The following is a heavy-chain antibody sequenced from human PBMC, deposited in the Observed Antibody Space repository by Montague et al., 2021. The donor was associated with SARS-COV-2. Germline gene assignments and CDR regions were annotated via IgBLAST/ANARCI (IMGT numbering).Heavy chain of an antibody. CDR2: ISHSGST. CDR1: GGSLSGYY. J-gene: IGHJ6*02. D-gene: IGHD2-15*01. V-gene: IGHV4-34*01. Sequence: SETLSLTCAVYGGSLSGYYWSWIRQPPEEGLEWIAEISHSGSTSYNPSLKGRVTISVDTSKNQFSLKLSSVTAADTAVYYCARGSGCSGGSCYSEWDPYYYYGMDVWGQGTTVTVSS. CDR3: ARGSGCSGGSCYSEWDPYYYYGMDV.